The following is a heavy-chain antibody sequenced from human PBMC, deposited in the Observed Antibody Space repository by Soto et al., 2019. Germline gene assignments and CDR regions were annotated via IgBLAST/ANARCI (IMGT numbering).Heavy chain of an antibody. Sequence: PGASLRLSCEAPGFTFSSYGMHWVRQAPGKGLEWVAVISYDRSNKCYADSVKGRFTISRDSSKNTIYLEMNSLRPEDTAVYYCAKGEYYYGSGSPYYGMDVWGQGTTVTVSS. J-gene: IGHJ6*02. CDR3: AKGEYYYGSGSPYYGMDV. CDR2: ISYDRSNK. D-gene: IGHD3-10*01. CDR1: GFTFSSYG. V-gene: IGHV3-30*18.